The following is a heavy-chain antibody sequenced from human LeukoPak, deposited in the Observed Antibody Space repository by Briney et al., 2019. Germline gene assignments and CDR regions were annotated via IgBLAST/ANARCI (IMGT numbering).Heavy chain of an antibody. CDR3: ARHPRLSYGSGSYPYEDY. CDR2: IYYSGST. J-gene: IGHJ4*02. V-gene: IGHV4-39*01. Sequence: SETLSLTCTVSGGSISSSSYYWGWIRQPPGKGLEWIVSIYYSGSTYYNPSLKSRVTISVDTSKNQFSLKLSSVTAADTAVYYCARHPRLSYGSGSYPYEDYWGQGTLVTVSS. CDR1: GGSISSSSYY. D-gene: IGHD3-10*01.